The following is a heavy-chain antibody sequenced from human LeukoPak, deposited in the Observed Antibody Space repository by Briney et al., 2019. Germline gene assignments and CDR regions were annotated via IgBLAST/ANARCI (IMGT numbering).Heavy chain of an antibody. J-gene: IGHJ4*02. CDR3: ARDYYDSSGYQTFDY. CDR2: IKQDASEI. CDR1: GFNFNNYW. V-gene: IGHV3-7*01. Sequence: GGSLRLSCAASGFNFNNYWMSWVRQAPGKGLEWVANIKQDASEIYYVDSVKGRFTISRDNAKNSLYLQMNSLRAEDTAVYYCARDYYDSSGYQTFDYWGQGTLVTVSS. D-gene: IGHD3-22*01.